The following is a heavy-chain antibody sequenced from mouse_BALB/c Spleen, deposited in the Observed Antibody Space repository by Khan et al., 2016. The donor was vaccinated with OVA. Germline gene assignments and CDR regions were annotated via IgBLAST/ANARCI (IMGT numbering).Heavy chain of an antibody. CDR2: IYTGSNNP. J-gene: IGHJ3*01. CDR1: GYTFTDYS. CDR3: GREWDGWFPY. V-gene: IGHV1-76*01. Sequence: QMQLVQSGAELARPGDSVKLSCKTSGYTFTDYSMNWVKQRPGQGLEWIGGIYTGSNNPNYDEKFKGKATLSAETSSSTAYMQLSSLKYEDSAVYCAGREWDGWFPYWGQGTLVTVSA. D-gene: IGHD2-3*01.